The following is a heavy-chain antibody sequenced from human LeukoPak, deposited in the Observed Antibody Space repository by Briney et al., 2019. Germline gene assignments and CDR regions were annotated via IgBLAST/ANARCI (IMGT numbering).Heavy chain of an antibody. Sequence: GGSLRFSCAASGFTFSYCSMNWVRQAPGKGLEWVSSISSDSGSVYYADSVKGRFTLSRDNPKNTLYLQMNSLRAEDTAVYYCARVSSGWYYFDYWGQGTLVTVS. D-gene: IGHD6-19*01. CDR1: GFTFSYCS. V-gene: IGHV3-21*01. J-gene: IGHJ4*02. CDR3: ARVSSGWYYFDY. CDR2: ISSDSGSV.